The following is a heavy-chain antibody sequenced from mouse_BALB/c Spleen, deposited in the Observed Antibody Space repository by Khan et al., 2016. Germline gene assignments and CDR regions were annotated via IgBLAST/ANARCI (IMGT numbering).Heavy chain of an antibody. J-gene: IGHJ4*01. V-gene: IGHV5-17*02. Sequence: EVERVESGGGLVQPGGSRKLSCAASGFTFSSFGMHWVRQAPEKGLEWVAYISSGSSTIYYADTVKGRFTISRDNPKNILFLQMTRLTSEDSAMYSRARKGARKSYAMDYWGQGTSVTVSS. CDR2: ISSGSSTI. CDR1: GFTFSSFG. CDR3: ARKGARKSYAMDY.